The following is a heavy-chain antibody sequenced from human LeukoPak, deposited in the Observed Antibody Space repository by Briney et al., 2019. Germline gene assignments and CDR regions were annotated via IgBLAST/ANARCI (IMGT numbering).Heavy chain of an antibody. CDR1: GFTFSSYS. CDR2: ISSSSSYI. Sequence: PGGSLRLSCAASGFTFSSYSMNWVRQAPGKGLEWVSSISSSSSYIYYADSVKGRFTISRDNAKNSLYLQMNSLRAEDTSVYYCARDGITMVRGVKDYFDYWGQGTLVTVSS. D-gene: IGHD3-10*01. J-gene: IGHJ4*02. CDR3: ARDGITMVRGVKDYFDY. V-gene: IGHV3-21*01.